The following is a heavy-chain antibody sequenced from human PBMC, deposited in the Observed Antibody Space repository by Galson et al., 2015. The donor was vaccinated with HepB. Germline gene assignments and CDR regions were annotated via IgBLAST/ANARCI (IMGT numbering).Heavy chain of an antibody. V-gene: IGHV3-23*01. CDR1: GFTFSSYT. CDR3: AKGGCSSSCHMTSYYYYGMDV. CDR2: IRRSDDT. D-gene: IGHD2-2*02. J-gene: IGHJ6*02. Sequence: SLRLSCAASGFTFSSYTMSWARQAPGKGLEWVSAIRRSDDTNYADSVTCRFTISRASSKNPESLQVTSMGVEDTAVYFGAKGGCSSSCHMTSYYYYGMDVWGQGTTVTVSS.